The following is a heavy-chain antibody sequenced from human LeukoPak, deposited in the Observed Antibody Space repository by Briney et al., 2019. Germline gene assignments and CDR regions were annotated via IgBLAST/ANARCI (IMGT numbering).Heavy chain of an antibody. V-gene: IGHV1-2*02. Sequence: GASVKVSCKASGYTFTGYYIHWVRQAPGQGLEWMGWINPNSAGTNYAQKFQGRVTMTGDTSISTAYMELSRLSSDDTAIYYCAGRPDTAMVAIFDYWGQGTLVTVSP. J-gene: IGHJ4*02. D-gene: IGHD5-18*01. CDR3: AGRPDTAMVAIFDY. CDR1: GYTFTGYY. CDR2: INPNSAGT.